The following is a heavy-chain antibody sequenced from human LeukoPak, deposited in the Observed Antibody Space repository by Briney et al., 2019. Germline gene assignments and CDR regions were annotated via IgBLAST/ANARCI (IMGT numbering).Heavy chain of an antibody. J-gene: IGHJ6*02. CDR3: ARRGSSWWDGMDV. CDR2: IYYSGST. CDR1: GGSISSSSYY. V-gene: IGHV4-39*07. D-gene: IGHD6-13*01. Sequence: SETLSLTCTVSGGSISSSSYYWGWIRQPPGKGLEWIGSIYYSGSTYYNPSLKSRVTISVDTSKNQFSLKLSSVTAADTAVYYCARRGSSWWDGMDVWGQGTTVTVSS.